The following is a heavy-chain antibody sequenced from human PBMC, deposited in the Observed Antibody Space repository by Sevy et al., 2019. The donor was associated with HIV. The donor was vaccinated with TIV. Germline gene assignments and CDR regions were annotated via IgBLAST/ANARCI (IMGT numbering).Heavy chain of an antibody. Sequence: SETLSLTCTVSGGSISSYYWSWIRQPPGKGLEWIGYIYYSGSTNYNPSLKSRVTISVDTSKNQFSLKLSSVTAADTAVYYCARAPDSSGYYGINYYYDGMDVWGQGTTVTVSS. CDR2: IYYSGST. CDR3: ARAPDSSGYYGINYYYDGMDV. CDR1: GGSISSYY. J-gene: IGHJ6*02. D-gene: IGHD3-22*01. V-gene: IGHV4-59*01.